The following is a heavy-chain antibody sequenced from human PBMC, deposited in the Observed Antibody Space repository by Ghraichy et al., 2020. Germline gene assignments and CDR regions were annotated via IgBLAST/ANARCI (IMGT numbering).Heavy chain of an antibody. CDR1: GFTFSSYW. Sequence: GGSLRLSCAASGFTFSSYWMSWVRQAPGKGLEWVANIKQDGSEKYYVDSVKGRFTISRDNAKNSLYLQMNSLRAEDTAVYYCARDALPYYYDSSGRDDAFDIWGQGTMVTVSS. D-gene: IGHD3-22*01. J-gene: IGHJ3*02. V-gene: IGHV3-7*01. CDR3: ARDALPYYYDSSGRDDAFDI. CDR2: IKQDGSEK.